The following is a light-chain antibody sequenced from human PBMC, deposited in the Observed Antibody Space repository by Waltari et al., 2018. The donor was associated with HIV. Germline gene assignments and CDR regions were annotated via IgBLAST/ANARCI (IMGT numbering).Light chain of an antibody. J-gene: IGLJ1*01. Sequence: QSVLTQPPSASGTPGQRVTISCSGSSSNIGTNTVSWYQQFPGTAPKLLIYNNNHRPSGVPDRFSGSKSGTSASLAISGLQSEDEADYYCAACDDSLNGYVFGTGTKVTVL. CDR2: NNN. V-gene: IGLV1-44*01. CDR1: SSNIGTNT. CDR3: AACDDSLNGYV.